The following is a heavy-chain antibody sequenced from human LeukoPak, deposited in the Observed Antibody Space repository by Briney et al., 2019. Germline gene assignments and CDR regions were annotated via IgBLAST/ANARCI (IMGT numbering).Heavy chain of an antibody. D-gene: IGHD2/OR15-2a*01. Sequence: ASVKVSCKASGGTFSSYSISWVRQAPGQGLEWMGRIIPILGIANYAQKFQGRVTITADKSTSTAYMELSSLRSEDTAVYYCARVSPDGYFDYWGQGALVTVSS. CDR3: ARVSPDGYFDY. CDR1: GGTFSSYS. V-gene: IGHV1-69*02. CDR2: IIPILGIA. J-gene: IGHJ4*02.